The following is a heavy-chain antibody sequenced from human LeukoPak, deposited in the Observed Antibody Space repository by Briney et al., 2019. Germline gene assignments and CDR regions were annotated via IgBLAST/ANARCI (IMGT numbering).Heavy chain of an antibody. D-gene: IGHD5-24*01. V-gene: IGHV4-59*08. J-gene: IGHJ4*02. CDR2: FYYSGAT. Sequence: SETLSLTCTVSGGSISSSYWSWIRQPPGKGLEWIGYFYYSGATNCNPSLKSRVTISVDTSKTQLSLKMTSMTAADTAVYYCARSNARDGYNFGYWGQGTLVTVSS. CDR1: GGSISSSY. CDR3: ARSNARDGYNFGY.